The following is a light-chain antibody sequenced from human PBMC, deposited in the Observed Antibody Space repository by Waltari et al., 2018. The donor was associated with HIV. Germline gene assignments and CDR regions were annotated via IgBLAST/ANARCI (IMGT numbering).Light chain of an antibody. CDR3: QSADSSGTYPV. V-gene: IGLV3-25*03. CDR2: KDS. CDR1: AWPQQY. Sequence: SYELPQPPSVSVSPGQTPRITCSGDAWPQQYAYWYQQQPGQAPVLVIYKDSERPSGIPERFSGSSSGTTGTLTISGVQAEDEADYYCQSADSSGTYPVFGGGTKLTVL. J-gene: IGLJ3*02.